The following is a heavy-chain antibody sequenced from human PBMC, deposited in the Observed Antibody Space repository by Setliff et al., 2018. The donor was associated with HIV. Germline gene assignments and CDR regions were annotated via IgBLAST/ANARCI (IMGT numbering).Heavy chain of an antibody. V-gene: IGHV1-18*01. CDR2: IGASNGNT. D-gene: IGHD4-17*01. CDR1: GYIFSTYG. CDR3: AKTTPQPHYYYYVDV. Sequence: ASVKVSCKASGYIFSTYGISWVRQAPGQGLEWMGWIGASNGNTHYAQKVQGRVTLTTDTSTNTAYMELRSLRSDDAAVYYCAKTTPQPHYYYYVDVWGKGTTGTVSS. J-gene: IGHJ6*03.